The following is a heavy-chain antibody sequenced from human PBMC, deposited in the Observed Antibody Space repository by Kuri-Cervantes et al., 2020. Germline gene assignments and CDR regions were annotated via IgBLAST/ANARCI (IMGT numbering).Heavy chain of an antibody. CDR3: ASQPGRLYYFDY. Sequence: GESLKISCAASGFTFDDYAMHWVRQAPGKGLEWVSLISWDGGSTYYADSVKGRFTISRDNSENSLYLQMNSLRAEDTAVYYCASQPGRLYYFDYWGQGTLVTVSS. CDR1: GFTFDDYA. J-gene: IGHJ4*02. V-gene: IGHV3-43D*04. CDR2: ISWDGGST.